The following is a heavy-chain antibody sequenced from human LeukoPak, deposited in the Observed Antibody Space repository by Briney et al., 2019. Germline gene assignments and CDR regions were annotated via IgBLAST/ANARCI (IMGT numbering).Heavy chain of an antibody. D-gene: IGHD7-27*01. CDR1: GGSFSGYY. V-gene: IGHV4-34*01. CDR3: ARTSWGIDY. Sequence: SETLSLTCAAYGGSFSGYYWSWIRQPPGKGLEWIGEINHSGSTNYNPSLKSRVTISVDTSKNQFYLKLSSVTAADTAVYYCARTSWGIDYWGQGTLVTVSS. J-gene: IGHJ4*02. CDR2: INHSGST.